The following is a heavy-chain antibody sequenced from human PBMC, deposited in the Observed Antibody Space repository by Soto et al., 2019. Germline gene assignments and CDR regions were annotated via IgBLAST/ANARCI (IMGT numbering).Heavy chain of an antibody. Sequence: EVQLVESGGGLVQPGGXXXLXXXXSXXXFSXYSMNWVRQAPGKGLEWVSYISSSSSTIYYADSVKGRFTISRDNAKNSLYLQMNSLRAEDTAVYYCARHPERIAQIGWFDPWGQGTLVTVSS. CDR2: ISSSSSTI. CDR1: XXXFSXYS. D-gene: IGHD6-13*01. J-gene: IGHJ5*02. V-gene: IGHV3-48*01. CDR3: ARHPERIAQIGWFDP.